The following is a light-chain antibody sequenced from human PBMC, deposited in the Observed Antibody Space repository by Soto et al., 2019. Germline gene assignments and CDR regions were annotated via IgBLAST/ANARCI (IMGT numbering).Light chain of an antibody. V-gene: IGKV3-20*01. CDR2: VAS. CDR3: QQYGSSPIT. Sequence: EIVLTQSPGTLSLSPGERATLSCRASQSVSSNYLAWYQQKTDQAPRVLIYVASSRATGIPDRFSGSGSGTDFTLTISRLEPEDFAVYYCQQYGSSPITFGQGTRLEIK. CDR1: QSVSSNY. J-gene: IGKJ5*01.